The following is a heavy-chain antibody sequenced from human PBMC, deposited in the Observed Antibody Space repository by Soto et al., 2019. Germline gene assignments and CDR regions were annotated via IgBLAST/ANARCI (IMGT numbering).Heavy chain of an antibody. V-gene: IGHV4-39*01. CDR3: ARLSYYYGMDV. Sequence: SETLSLTCTVSGGSISSSSYYWGWIRQPPGKGLEWIGSIYYSGSTYYNPSLKSRVTISVDTSKNQFSLKLSSVTAADTAVYYCARLSYYYGMDVWGQGTTVTVSS. CDR1: GGSISSSSYY. J-gene: IGHJ6*02. CDR2: IYYSGST.